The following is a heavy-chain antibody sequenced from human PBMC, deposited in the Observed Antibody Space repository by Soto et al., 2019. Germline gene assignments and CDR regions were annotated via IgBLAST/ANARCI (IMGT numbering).Heavy chain of an antibody. CDR2: IIPIFGTA. Sequence: SVKVSCKASGGTLSSYAISWVRQAPGQGLEWMGGIIPIFGTANYAQKFQGRVTITADESTSTAYMELSSLRSEDTAVYYCAREGDSSGFDDAFDIWGQGTMVTVSS. CDR1: GGTLSSYA. V-gene: IGHV1-69*13. CDR3: AREGDSSGFDDAFDI. J-gene: IGHJ3*02. D-gene: IGHD3-22*01.